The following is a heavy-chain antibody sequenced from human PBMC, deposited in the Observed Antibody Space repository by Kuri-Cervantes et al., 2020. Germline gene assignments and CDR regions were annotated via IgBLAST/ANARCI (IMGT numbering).Heavy chain of an antibody. CDR3: TTDGVYYYYGMDV. J-gene: IGHJ6*02. D-gene: IGHD3-10*01. V-gene: IGHV3-49*04. Sequence: GGSLRLSCTASGFTFGDYAMSWVRQAPGKGLEWVGFIRSKAYGGTTEYAASVKGRFTISRDDSKSIAYLQMNSLKTEDTAVYYCTTDGVYYYYGMDVWGQGTTVTVSS. CDR1: GFTFGDYA. CDR2: IRSKAYGGTT.